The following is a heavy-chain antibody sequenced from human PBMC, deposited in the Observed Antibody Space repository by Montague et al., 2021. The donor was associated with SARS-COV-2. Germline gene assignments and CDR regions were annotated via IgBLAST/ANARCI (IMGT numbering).Heavy chain of an antibody. CDR1: GGSISSSSYY. D-gene: IGHD2-2*02. CDR2: IYYSRST. J-gene: IGHJ6*02. V-gene: IGHV4-39*07. Sequence: SETLSLTCTVSGGSISSSSYYWGWIRQPPGKGLEWIGSIYYSRSTYYNPSHKSRVTISVDTSKNQFSLNLNSVTAAATAVYDCAIDPRRQLLLYPVGDYYYGMDVWGQGTTVTVSS. CDR3: AIDPRRQLLLYPVGDYYYGMDV.